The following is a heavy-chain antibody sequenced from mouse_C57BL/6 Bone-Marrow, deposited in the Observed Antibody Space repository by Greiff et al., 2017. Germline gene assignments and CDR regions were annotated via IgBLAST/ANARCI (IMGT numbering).Heavy chain of an antibody. J-gene: IGHJ3*01. Sequence: VQRVESGAELAKPGASVKLSCKASGYTFTSYWMHWVKQRPGQGLEWIGYINPSSGYTKYNQKFKDKATLTADKSSSTAYMQLSSLTYEDSAVYYCARIYYGSRAWFAYWGQGTLVTVSA. D-gene: IGHD1-1*01. CDR3: ARIYYGSRAWFAY. CDR1: GYTFTSYW. V-gene: IGHV1-7*01. CDR2: INPSSGYT.